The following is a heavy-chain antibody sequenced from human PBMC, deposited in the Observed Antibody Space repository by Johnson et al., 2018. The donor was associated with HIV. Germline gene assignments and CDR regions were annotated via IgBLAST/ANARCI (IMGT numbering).Heavy chain of an antibody. J-gene: IGHJ3*02. Sequence: VQLVESGGGLVQPGGSLRLSCAASGLTVSGNYMNWVRQAPGKGLEWVSVIYSDGGTYYADSVQGRFTLSRDNSQNTLYLQMNSLRAEDTAVYYCARASDAFDIWGQGTMVTVSS. V-gene: IGHV3-66*01. CDR1: GLTVSGNY. CDR3: ARASDAFDI. CDR2: IYSDGGT.